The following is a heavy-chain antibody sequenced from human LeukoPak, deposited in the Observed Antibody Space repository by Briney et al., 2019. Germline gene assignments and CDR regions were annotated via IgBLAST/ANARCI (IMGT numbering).Heavy chain of an antibody. CDR1: GYTFTSYG. J-gene: IGHJ6*02. V-gene: IGHV1-18*01. Sequence: ASVKVSCKASGYTFTSYGISWVRQAPGQGLEWMGWISAYNGNTNYAQKLQGRVTMTTDTSTSTAYMELRSLRSEDTAVYYCATLWAPYYYGMDVWGQGTTVTVSS. CDR2: ISAYNGNT. D-gene: IGHD3-10*01. CDR3: ATLWAPYYYGMDV.